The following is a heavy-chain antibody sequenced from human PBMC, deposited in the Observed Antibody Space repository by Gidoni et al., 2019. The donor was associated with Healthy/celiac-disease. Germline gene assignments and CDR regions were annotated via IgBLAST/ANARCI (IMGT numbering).Heavy chain of an antibody. J-gene: IGHJ4*02. CDR1: GFTYSDYY. CDR3: ARDHSWYYYDSSGYPVDY. V-gene: IGHV3-11*01. Sequence: QVQLVESGGGLVKPGGSLRLSCAASGFTYSDYYMSRIRQAPGKGLECFSYISSICSTIYYADYVKGRFTISRDNAKNSLYLQMNSLRAKNTAVYYCARDHSWYYYDSSGYPVDYWGQGTLVTVSS. CDR2: ISSICSTI. D-gene: IGHD3-22*01.